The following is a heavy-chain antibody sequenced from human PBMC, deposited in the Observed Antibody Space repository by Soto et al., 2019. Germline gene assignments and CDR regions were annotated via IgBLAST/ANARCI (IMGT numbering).Heavy chain of an antibody. CDR1: GFTFSSYG. V-gene: IGHV3-33*01. Sequence: GGSLRLSCAASGFTFSSYGMHWVRQAPGKGLEWVAVIWYDGSNKYYADSVKGRFTISRDNSKNTLYLQMNSLRAEDTAVYYCATIAVAGYYYYYGMDVWGQGTTVTVS. CDR2: IWYDGSNK. D-gene: IGHD6-19*01. CDR3: ATIAVAGYYYYYGMDV. J-gene: IGHJ6*02.